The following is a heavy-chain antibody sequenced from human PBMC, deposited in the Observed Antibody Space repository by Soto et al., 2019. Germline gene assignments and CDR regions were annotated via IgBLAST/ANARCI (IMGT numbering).Heavy chain of an antibody. CDR3: ATRGRSLGYYYGMDV. CDR2: INAGNGNT. D-gene: IGHD3-10*01. V-gene: IGHV1-3*01. CDR1: GYTFTSYA. Sequence: QVQLVQSGAEVKKPGASVKVSCKASGYTFTSYAMHWVRQAPGQRLEWMGWINAGNGNTKYSQKFQGRVTITRDTFASTAYMELSSLRSEDTAMYYCATRGRSLGYYYGMDVWGQGTTVTVSS. J-gene: IGHJ6*02.